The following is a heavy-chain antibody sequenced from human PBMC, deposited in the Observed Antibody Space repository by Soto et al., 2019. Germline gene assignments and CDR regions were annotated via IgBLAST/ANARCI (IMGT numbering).Heavy chain of an antibody. CDR3: ARHGGSYSFDY. V-gene: IGHV4-59*08. J-gene: IGHJ4*02. Sequence: SVTLCLTCTVTGGTTISYCWSWLRQPPGKGLEWIGYNSYSGSTDYNPSLKSRVTISVDTSKNQFSLKLSSATAADTAVYYCARHGGSYSFDYWGQGTLVTVSS. D-gene: IGHD1-26*01. CDR2: NSYSGST. CDR1: GGTTISYC.